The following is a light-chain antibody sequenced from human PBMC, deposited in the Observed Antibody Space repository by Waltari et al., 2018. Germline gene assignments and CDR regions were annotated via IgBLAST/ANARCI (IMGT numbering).Light chain of an antibody. CDR3: CSYAGSSTFV. J-gene: IGLJ2*01. V-gene: IGLV2-23*02. CDR1: SSDVGSYNL. Sequence: QSALTQPASVSGSPGQSITISCTGTSSDVGSYNLVSWYHQTPGKAPKLMIYEVSKRPSGVSNRFSGSKSGNTASLTISGLQAEDEADYYCCSYAGSSTFVFGGGTKLTVL. CDR2: EVS.